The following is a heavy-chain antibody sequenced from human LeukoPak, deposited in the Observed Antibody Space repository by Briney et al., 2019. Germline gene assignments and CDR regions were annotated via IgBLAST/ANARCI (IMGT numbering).Heavy chain of an antibody. J-gene: IGHJ6*03. CDR2: ISYDGSNK. V-gene: IGHV3-30-3*01. CDR3: ARVAWLVGATHHYMDV. D-gene: IGHD1-26*01. CDR1: GFTFSSYA. Sequence: PGGSLRLSCAASGFTFSSYAMHWVRQAPGKGLEWVAVISYDGSNKYYADSVKGRFTISRDNSKNTLYLQMNSLRAEDSAVYYCARVAWLVGATHHYMDVWGKGTTVTVSS.